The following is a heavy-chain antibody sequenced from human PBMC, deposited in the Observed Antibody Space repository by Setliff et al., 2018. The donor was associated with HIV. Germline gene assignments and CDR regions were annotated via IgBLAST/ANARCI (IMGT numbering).Heavy chain of an antibody. CDR1: GGSTRTSGYY. Sequence: SETLSLTCTVSGGSTRTSGYYWGWIRQSPGKGLEWIGSIKHSGYIYYNSSLKSRISVSRDTSKNQFFLKLSSVTAADTAVYYCGTVTTGHWYFDLWGRGTLVTVSS. D-gene: IGHD4-17*01. CDR2: IKHSGYI. V-gene: IGHV4-39*07. J-gene: IGHJ2*01. CDR3: GTVTTGHWYFDL.